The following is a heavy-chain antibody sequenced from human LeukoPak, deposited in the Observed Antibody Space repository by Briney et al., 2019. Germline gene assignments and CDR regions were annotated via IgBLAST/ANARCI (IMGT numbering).Heavy chain of an antibody. J-gene: IGHJ4*02. CDR2: INHIGTT. CDR3: ARGPFAHDYTDYA. Sequence: PSETLSLTCAVYDGSFSDFYWSWIRQPPGKGLEWIGEINHIGTTNYNPSFKSRVSISVDTSKNPFSLRLNSVTAADTAVYYCARGPFAHDYTDYAWGQGTLVTVSS. CDR1: DGSFSDFY. D-gene: IGHD4-11*01. V-gene: IGHV4-34*01.